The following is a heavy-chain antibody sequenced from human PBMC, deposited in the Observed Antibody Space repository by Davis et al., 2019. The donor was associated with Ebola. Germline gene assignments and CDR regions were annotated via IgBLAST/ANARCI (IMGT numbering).Heavy chain of an antibody. CDR1: GFTFSKYD. CDR3: ARGSHFDDSYGPPLG. Sequence: GESLKISCAASGFTFSKYDTTWVRQAPGKGLEWVSAISGSGGSTYYGDSVKGRFTISRDNSKSTMSLQMNSLRSEDTAVYYCARGSHFDDSYGPPLGWGEGTLITVSS. J-gene: IGHJ4*02. CDR2: ISGSGGST. V-gene: IGHV3-23*01. D-gene: IGHD5-18*01.